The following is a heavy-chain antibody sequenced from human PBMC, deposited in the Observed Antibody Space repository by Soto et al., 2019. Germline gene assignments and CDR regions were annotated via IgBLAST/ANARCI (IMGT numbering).Heavy chain of an antibody. V-gene: IGHV4-30-4*01. J-gene: IGHJ4*02. CDR2: IHHSGNT. CDR1: GGSITSGDYY. CDR3: ARDVGAGDNSGLFDY. D-gene: IGHD3-22*01. Sequence: QMQLQESGPGLVKPSQTLSLTCSVSGGSITSGDYYWSWIRQPPRKGLEWIGYIHHSGNTYYNPSLVSRLTLSRDLSKNQFSLKLNSLTAADTAVYYCARDVGAGDNSGLFDYCGQGTLVTVSS.